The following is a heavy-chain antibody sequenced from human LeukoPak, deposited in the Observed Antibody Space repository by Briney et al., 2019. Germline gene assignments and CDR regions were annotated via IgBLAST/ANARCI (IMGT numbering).Heavy chain of an antibody. D-gene: IGHD4-17*01. CDR3: ARGQGDYHFDY. CDR2: INPNSGDT. V-gene: IGHV1-2*02. Sequence: ASVKVSCKASGYTFTGYFIHWVRQAPGQGLEWMGWINPNSGDTNYAQKFQGGVTMPRDTSVSTAYMELSSLTSDDTAVYHCARGQGDYHFDYWGQGTLVTVSS. J-gene: IGHJ4*02. CDR1: GYTFTGYF.